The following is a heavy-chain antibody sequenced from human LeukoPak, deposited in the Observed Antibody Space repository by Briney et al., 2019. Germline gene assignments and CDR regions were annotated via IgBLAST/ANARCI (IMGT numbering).Heavy chain of an antibody. J-gene: IGHJ4*02. V-gene: IGHV4-34*01. CDR3: ARGYCSSTSCLYYFDY. Sequence: SETLSLTCAVYGGAFSGYYWSWIRQPPGKGLEWIGEINHSGSTNYNPSLKSRVTISLDTSKNQLSLKLSSVTAADTAVYYCARGYCSSTSCLYYFDYWGQGTLVTVSS. D-gene: IGHD2-2*01. CDR2: INHSGST. CDR1: GGAFSGYY.